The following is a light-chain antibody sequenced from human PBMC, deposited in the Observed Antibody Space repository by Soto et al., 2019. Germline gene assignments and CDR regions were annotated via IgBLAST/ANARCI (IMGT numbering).Light chain of an antibody. Sequence: DIQMTQSPSTLSASVGDTVTITCRASESFSNWVAWYQQKPGRAPKVLIYKASNLESGVPSRFSGSGSGTEYTLTISSLQPDDFATYYCQQYSSYSLTFGGGTKVEIK. CDR3: QQYSSYSLT. CDR1: ESFSNW. J-gene: IGKJ4*01. CDR2: KAS. V-gene: IGKV1-5*03.